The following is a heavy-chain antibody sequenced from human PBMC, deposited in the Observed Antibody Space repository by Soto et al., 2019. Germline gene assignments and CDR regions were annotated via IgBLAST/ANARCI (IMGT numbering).Heavy chain of an antibody. D-gene: IGHD3-3*01. CDR3: ATDFRFWSGYPDAFDI. CDR1: GYTLTELS. CDR2: FDPEDGET. Sequence: ASVKVSCKVSGYTLTELSMHWVRQAPGKGLEWMGGFDPEDGETIYAQKFQGRVTMTEDTSTDTAYMELSCLRSEDTAVYYCATDFRFWSGYPDAFDIWGQGTMVTVSS. J-gene: IGHJ3*02. V-gene: IGHV1-24*01.